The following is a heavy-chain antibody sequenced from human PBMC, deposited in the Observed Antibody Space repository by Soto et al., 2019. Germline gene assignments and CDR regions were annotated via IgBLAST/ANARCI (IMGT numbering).Heavy chain of an antibody. CDR2: IYYSGST. Sequence: QLQLQESGPGLVKPSETLSITCTVSGGSISSSYYWGWIRQPPGKGLEWIGSIYYSGSTYYNPSLKFLATISVDTSKNQFSLKLSSVPAADTAVYYCATLWFGEAEYWGQGTLVTVSS. CDR3: ATLWFGEAEY. CDR1: GGSISSSYY. V-gene: IGHV4-39*01. D-gene: IGHD3-10*01. J-gene: IGHJ4*02.